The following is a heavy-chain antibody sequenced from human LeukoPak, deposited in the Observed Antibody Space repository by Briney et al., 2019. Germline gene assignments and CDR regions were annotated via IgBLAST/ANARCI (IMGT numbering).Heavy chain of an antibody. CDR3: ARGRWGFDY. CDR1: GFTFSNYA. CDR2: ISSNGGST. Sequence: GGSLRLSCAASGFTFSNYAMHWVRQAPGKGLEYVSAISSNGGSTYYANSVKGRFTISRDNSKNTLYLQMGTLRAEDMAVYYCARGRWGFDYWGQGTLVIVSS. V-gene: IGHV3-64*01. J-gene: IGHJ4*02. D-gene: IGHD7-27*01.